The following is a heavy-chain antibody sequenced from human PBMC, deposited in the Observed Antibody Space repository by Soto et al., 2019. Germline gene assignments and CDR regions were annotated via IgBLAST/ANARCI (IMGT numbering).Heavy chain of an antibody. J-gene: IGHJ4*02. CDR3: ARGPLALLPPIY. CDR2: INAGNGNT. Sequence: ASVKVSCKASGYTFTSYARQWVRQAPGQRLEWMGWINAGNGNTKYSQKFQGRVTITRDTSASTAYMELSSLRSEDTAVYYCARGPLALLPPIYWGQGTLVTVSS. D-gene: IGHD3-22*01. CDR1: GYTFTSYA. V-gene: IGHV1-3*01.